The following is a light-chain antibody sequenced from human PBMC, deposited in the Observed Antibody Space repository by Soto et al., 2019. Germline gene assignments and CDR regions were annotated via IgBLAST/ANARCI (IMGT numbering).Light chain of an antibody. V-gene: IGKV3-11*01. J-gene: IGKJ5*01. CDR2: EAS. CDR1: LSISNS. CDR3: QQRGEWPPGAT. Sequence: EVVMRQSPATLSLSPGERATPSFMALLSISNSLAWYQQKPGQAPRLLIYEASNRATGIPARFSGSGSGTDFTLTISSLEPEDFTVYYCQQRGEWPPGATFGQGTRLEIK.